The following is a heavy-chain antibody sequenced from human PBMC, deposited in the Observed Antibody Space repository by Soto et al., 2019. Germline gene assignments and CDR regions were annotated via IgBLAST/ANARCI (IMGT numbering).Heavy chain of an antibody. Sequence: EVQLLESGGGLVQPGGSLRLSCAASGFTFTHNWIGWVRQVPGKGLEWVANINQDGSQTEYADSVKGRFTISRDNANNLVFVQMNSLGAEDTAVYFCARDRPGGYFDYWGQGTLVTVSS. J-gene: IGHJ4*02. CDR2: INQDGSQT. CDR1: GFTFTHNW. V-gene: IGHV3-7*01. D-gene: IGHD3-16*01. CDR3: ARDRPGGYFDY.